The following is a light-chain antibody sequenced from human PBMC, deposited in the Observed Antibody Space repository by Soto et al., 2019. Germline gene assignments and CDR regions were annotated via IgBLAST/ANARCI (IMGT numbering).Light chain of an antibody. J-gene: IGKJ5*01. V-gene: IGKV3-15*01. CDR3: QQYNSWPPIT. Sequence: EIVMTQSPATLSVSPGERATLSCRASQNIRTNLAWFQHKPGQAPRLLIYGASTRATAIPARFSGSGSGTEFTLNINSLQSDDFAVYFCQQYNSWPPITFGQGTRLQIK. CDR2: GAS. CDR1: QNIRTN.